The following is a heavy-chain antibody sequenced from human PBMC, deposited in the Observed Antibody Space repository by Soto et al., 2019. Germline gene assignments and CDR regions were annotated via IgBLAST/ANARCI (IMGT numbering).Heavy chain of an antibody. CDR3: AKARGKIYFDY. Sequence: VQLVESGGGVVQPGRSLRLSCAASGFSFSNSGMHWVRQAPGKGLEWVAFISYDGSNKYYADSVKGRFTISRDNSKNTLYLQMNSLRAEDTAVYYCAKARGKIYFDYWGQGTLVTVSS. J-gene: IGHJ4*02. CDR1: GFSFSNSG. CDR2: ISYDGSNK. V-gene: IGHV3-30*18.